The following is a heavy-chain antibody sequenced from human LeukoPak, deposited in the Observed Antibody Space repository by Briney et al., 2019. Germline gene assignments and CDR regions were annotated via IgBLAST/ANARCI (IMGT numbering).Heavy chain of an antibody. CDR2: IYSGGST. J-gene: IGHJ4*02. Sequence: PGGSLRLSCAASGFTVSSNYMSWVRQAPGKGLEWVSVIYSGGSTYYADSVKGRFTISRDISKNTLYLQMNSLRAEDTAVYYCARELLHYYGSGSYFYYFDYWGQGTLVTVSS. CDR1: GFTVSSNY. D-gene: IGHD3-10*01. V-gene: IGHV3-53*01. CDR3: ARELLHYYGSGSYFYYFDY.